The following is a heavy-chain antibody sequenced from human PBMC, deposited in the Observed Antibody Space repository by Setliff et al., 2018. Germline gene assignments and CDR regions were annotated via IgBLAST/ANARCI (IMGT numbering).Heavy chain of an antibody. V-gene: IGHV4-39*01. CDR3: ARTGTYRYFDH. D-gene: IGHD1-1*01. CDR2: VYDSGTT. J-gene: IGHJ4*02. CDR1: GGSISSISYY. Sequence: PSETLSLTCTVPGGSISSISYYWGWIRQPPGKGLEWIGTVYDSGTTYYNPSLKSRVTIFVDTSKNQFSLNLNSVTAADTGVYYCARTGTYRYFDHWGQGTLVTVSS.